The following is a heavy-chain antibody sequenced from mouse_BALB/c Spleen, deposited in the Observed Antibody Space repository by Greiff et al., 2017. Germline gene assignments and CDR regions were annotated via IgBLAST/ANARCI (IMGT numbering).Heavy chain of an antibody. CDR2: ISSGSSTI. J-gene: IGHJ1*01. CDR1: GFTFSSFG. V-gene: IGHV5-17*02. Sequence: EVQGVESGGGLVQPGGSRKLSCAASGFTFSSFGMHWVRQAPEKGLEWVAYISSGSSTIYYADTVKGRFTISRDNPKNTLFLQMTSLRSEDTAMYYCARGDGYYWYFDVWGAGTTVTVSS. CDR3: ARGDGYYWYFDV. D-gene: IGHD2-3*01.